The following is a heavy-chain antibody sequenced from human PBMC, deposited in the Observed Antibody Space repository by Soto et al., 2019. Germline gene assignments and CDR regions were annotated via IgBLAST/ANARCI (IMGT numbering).Heavy chain of an antibody. D-gene: IGHD3-22*01. J-gene: IGHJ6*02. Sequence: PSETLSLTCTVSGGSISSGDYYCICIREPPGKGLEWIGYIYYSGSTYYNPSLKSRVTISVDTSKNQFSLKLSSVTAADTAVYYCARVTTEYYYYGMDVWGQGTTVTVSS. V-gene: IGHV4-30-4*01. CDR1: GGSISSGDYY. CDR3: ARVTTEYYYYGMDV. CDR2: IYYSGST.